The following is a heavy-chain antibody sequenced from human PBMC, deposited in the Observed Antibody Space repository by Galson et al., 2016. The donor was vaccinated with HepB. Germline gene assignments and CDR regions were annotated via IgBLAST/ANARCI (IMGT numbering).Heavy chain of an antibody. CDR1: EYSFTSYW. V-gene: IGHV5-10-1*01. CDR3: ARRACSGWYWPIDY. CDR2: IDPSDSYT. J-gene: IGHJ4*02. D-gene: IGHD6-19*01. Sequence: QSGAEVKKPGESLRISCKGSEYSFTSYWINWVRQMPGKGLEWMGKIDPSDSYTNYSPSFQGHVTITADKSTNTAYLQWNSLKDSDTAIYYCARRACSGWYWPIDYWGQGTLVTVSS.